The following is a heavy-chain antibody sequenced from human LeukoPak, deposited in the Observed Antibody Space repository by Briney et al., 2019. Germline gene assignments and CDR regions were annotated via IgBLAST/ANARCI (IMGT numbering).Heavy chain of an antibody. CDR3: ARGGCSSTSCYPPQYSFDY. J-gene: IGHJ4*02. CDR2: IYSGGST. CDR1: GFTVSSNY. V-gene: IGHV3-53*01. Sequence: PGGSLRLSCAASGFTVSSNYMSWVRQAPGKGLGWGSVIYSGGSTYYADSVTGRFTISRDNSKNTLYLQMNSLRAEDTAVYYCARGGCSSTSCYPPQYSFDYWGQGTLVTVSS. D-gene: IGHD2-2*01.